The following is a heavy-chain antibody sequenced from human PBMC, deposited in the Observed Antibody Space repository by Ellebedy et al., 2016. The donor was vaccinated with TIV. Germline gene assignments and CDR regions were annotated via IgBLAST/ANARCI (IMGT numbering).Heavy chain of an antibody. D-gene: IGHD2-2*01. J-gene: IGHJ6*02. CDR1: GYTFTSYD. Sequence: ASVKVSCKASGYTFTSYDINWVRQATGQGLEWMGWMNPNSGNTGYAQKFQGRVTITRNTSISTAYMELSSLRSEDTAVYYCARGGLQDIVVVPVYYYYGMDVWGQGTTVTVSS. CDR2: MNPNSGNT. V-gene: IGHV1-8*03. CDR3: ARGGLQDIVVVPVYYYYGMDV.